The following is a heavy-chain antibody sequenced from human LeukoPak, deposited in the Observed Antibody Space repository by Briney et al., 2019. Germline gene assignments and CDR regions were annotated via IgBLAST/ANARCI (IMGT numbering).Heavy chain of an antibody. CDR3: ARGPTYVIY. CDR1: GFTFSSYW. D-gene: IGHD3-16*01. CDR2: MKQDGGEK. V-gene: IGHV3-7*05. J-gene: IGHJ4*02. Sequence: PGGALRLSCAASGFTFSSYWMTWVRQAPGKGLEWVANMKQDGGEKYYVDSVKGRFTISRDNAKNSLYLQMNSLRAEDTAVYYCARGPTYVIYWGQGTLVTVSS.